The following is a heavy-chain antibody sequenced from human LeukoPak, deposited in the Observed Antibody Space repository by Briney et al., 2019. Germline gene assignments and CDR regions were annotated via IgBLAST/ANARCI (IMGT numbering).Heavy chain of an antibody. D-gene: IGHD2-15*01. CDR3: AKFAKMVVVAPYYYYGMDV. Sequence: PGGSLRLSCAASGFTFSSYDMSWVRQAPGSGLEWVSGITGSGGSTYYADSVKGRFTISRDNSKNTLYLQMNSLRAEDTAVYYCAKFAKMVVVAPYYYYGMDVWGQGTTVTVSS. V-gene: IGHV3-23*01. J-gene: IGHJ6*02. CDR2: ITGSGGST. CDR1: GFTFSSYD.